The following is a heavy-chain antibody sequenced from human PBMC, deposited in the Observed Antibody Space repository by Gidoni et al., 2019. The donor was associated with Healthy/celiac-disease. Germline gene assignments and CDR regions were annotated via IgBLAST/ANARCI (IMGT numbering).Heavy chain of an antibody. CDR2: IYYSGST. Sequence: QLQLQESGPGLVKPSETLSLTCTVSGGSISSSSYYWGWIRQPPGKGLEWIGSIYYSGSTYYNPSLKSRVTISVDTSKNQFSLKLSSVTAADTAVYYCARRHSGYEYNWFDPWGQGTLVTVSS. J-gene: IGHJ5*02. V-gene: IGHV4-39*01. CDR1: GGSISSSSYY. CDR3: ARRHSGYEYNWFDP. D-gene: IGHD5-12*01.